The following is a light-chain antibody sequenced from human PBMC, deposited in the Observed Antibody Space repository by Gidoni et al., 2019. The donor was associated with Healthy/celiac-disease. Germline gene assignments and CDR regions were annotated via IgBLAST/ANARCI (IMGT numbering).Light chain of an antibody. V-gene: IGLV3-19*01. J-gene: IGLJ1*01. CDR3: NSRDSSGNHYV. Sequence: SSELTQDPAVSVALGQTVRITFHGASLRSYYEIWYQQKPGTAPVLVISDKNNLPSWIPDRFSGSSSGITASLTITGAQAEDEADYYCNSRDSSGNHYVFGTGTKVTVL. CDR1: SLRSYY. CDR2: DKN.